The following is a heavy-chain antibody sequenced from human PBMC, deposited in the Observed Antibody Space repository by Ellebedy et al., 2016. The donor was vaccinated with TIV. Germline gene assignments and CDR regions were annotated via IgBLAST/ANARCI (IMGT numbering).Heavy chain of an antibody. Sequence: AASVKVSCKASGYNLTTFGITWVRQAPGQGLEWMGWISAYNGDTNYAQKFQGRVTMATDTSTSTAYMELRSLRSDDAAIYYCARAGAFYEFWSRPPNWFDPWGQGTLVTVAS. J-gene: IGHJ5*02. CDR3: ARAGAFYEFWSRPPNWFDP. V-gene: IGHV1-18*01. D-gene: IGHD3-3*01. CDR2: ISAYNGDT. CDR1: GYNLTTFG.